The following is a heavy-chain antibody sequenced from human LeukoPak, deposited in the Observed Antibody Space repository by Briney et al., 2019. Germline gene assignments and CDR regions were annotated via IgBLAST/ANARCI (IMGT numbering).Heavy chain of an antibody. V-gene: IGHV3-7*01. D-gene: IGHD3-10*01. CDR2: IEPDGSGK. Sequence: GGSLRLSCAASGFTFSSYAMSWVRQAPGKGLEWVADIEPDGSGKTYVDSVKGRFGISRDNAQQSLYLQMDTLTAEDTAVYYCVTSWVRQQRDFWGQGILVTVSP. J-gene: IGHJ4*02. CDR1: GFTFSSYA. CDR3: VTSWVRQQRDF.